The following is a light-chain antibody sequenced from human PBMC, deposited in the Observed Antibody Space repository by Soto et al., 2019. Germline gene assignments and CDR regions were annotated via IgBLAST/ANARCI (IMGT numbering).Light chain of an antibody. CDR3: CSYAGSYLRV. Sequence: QSALTQPRSVSGSPGQSVTISCTGTSSDVGGYNYVSWYQQHPGKAPKLMIYDVSKRPSGVTDRFSGSTSGNTASLTISGLQAEDEADYCCCSYAGSYLRVFGGGTKVTVL. CDR2: DVS. V-gene: IGLV2-11*01. CDR1: SSDVGGYNY. J-gene: IGLJ3*02.